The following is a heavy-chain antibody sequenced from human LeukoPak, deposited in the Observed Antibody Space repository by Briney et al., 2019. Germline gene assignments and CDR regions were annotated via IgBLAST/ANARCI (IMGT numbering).Heavy chain of an antibody. CDR3: AKDYYDSSGYYYVLDY. V-gene: IGHV3-66*01. CDR2: IYSGGST. D-gene: IGHD3-22*01. Sequence: GGSLSLSCAAAGLTVSSNYMSWVRQAPGKGLGWVSVIYSGGSTYYADSVKGRFTISRDNSKNTLYLQMNSLRAEDTAVYYCAKDYYDSSGYYYVLDYWGQGTLVTVSS. J-gene: IGHJ4*02. CDR1: GLTVSSNY.